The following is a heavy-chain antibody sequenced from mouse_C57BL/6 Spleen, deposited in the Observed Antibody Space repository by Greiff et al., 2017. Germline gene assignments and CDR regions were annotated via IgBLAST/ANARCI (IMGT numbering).Heavy chain of an antibody. CDR2: INPSNGGT. Sequence: QVQLKQPGTELVKPGASVKLSCKASGYTFTSYWMHWVKQRPGQGLEWIGNINPSNGGTNYNEKFKSKATLTVDKSSSTAYLQLSSLTSEDSAVYYCARRLTGYYAMDYWGQGTSVTVSS. J-gene: IGHJ4*01. D-gene: IGHD4-1*01. V-gene: IGHV1-53*01. CDR3: ARRLTGYYAMDY. CDR1: GYTFTSYW.